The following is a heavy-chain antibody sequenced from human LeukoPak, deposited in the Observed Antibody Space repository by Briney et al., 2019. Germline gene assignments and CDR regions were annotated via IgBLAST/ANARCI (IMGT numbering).Heavy chain of an antibody. D-gene: IGHD5-18*01. J-gene: IGHJ4*02. Sequence: ASVKVSCKASGYTFTSYYMHWVRQAPGQGLEWTGIINPSGGSTSYAQKFQGRVTMTRDMSTSTVYMELSSLRSEDTAVYYCARESVQGYSYGLKPFDYWGQGTLVTVSP. CDR2: INPSGGST. CDR1: GYTFTSYY. V-gene: IGHV1-46*01. CDR3: ARESVQGYSYGLKPFDY.